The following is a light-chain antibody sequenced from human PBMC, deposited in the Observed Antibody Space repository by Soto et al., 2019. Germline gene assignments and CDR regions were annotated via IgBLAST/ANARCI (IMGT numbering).Light chain of an antibody. CDR3: QQYVGSPLT. J-gene: IGKJ4*01. Sequence: EIVVTQSPGTLSLSQGERATLSCRASQSVDSSLAWYRRKPGQAPRLLFSGASSRATGVPDRFSGSGSGTDFTLTISRLEPEDYGVYYCQQYVGSPLTFGGGTKVDI. CDR1: QSVDSS. CDR2: GAS. V-gene: IGKV3-20*01.